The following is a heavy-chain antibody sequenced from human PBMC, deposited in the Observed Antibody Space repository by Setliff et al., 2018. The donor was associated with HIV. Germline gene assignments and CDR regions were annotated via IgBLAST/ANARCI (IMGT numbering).Heavy chain of an antibody. CDR1: GGTFSRDA. J-gene: IGHJ6*03. V-gene: IGHV1-69*13. CDR2: ITPIFGTP. D-gene: IGHD3-10*01. CDR3: ATAGEMATIGYSYYYMCV. Sequence: SVKVSCKASGGTFSRDAISWVRQAPGQGLEWIGGITPIFGTPKYAQKFQGRVTITADESRSTAYLELSSLRSEDTAVYYCATAGEMATIGYSYYYMCVWGKGTTVTVSS.